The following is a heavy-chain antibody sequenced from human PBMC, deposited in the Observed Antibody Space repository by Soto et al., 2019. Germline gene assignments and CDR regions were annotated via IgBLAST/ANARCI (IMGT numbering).Heavy chain of an antibody. CDR2: INAGNGNT. D-gene: IGHD6-6*01. J-gene: IGHJ5*02. CDR1: GYTFTSYA. CDR3: ARATQKAARPPYWFDP. V-gene: IGHV1-3*01. Sequence: EASVKVSCKASGYTFTSYAMHWVRQAPGQRLEWMGWINAGNGNTKYSQKFQGRVTITRDTSASTAYMELSSLRSEDTAVYYCARATQKAARPPYWFDPWGQGTLVTVSS.